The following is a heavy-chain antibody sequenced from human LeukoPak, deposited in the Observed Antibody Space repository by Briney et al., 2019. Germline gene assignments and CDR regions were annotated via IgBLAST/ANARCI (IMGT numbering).Heavy chain of an antibody. Sequence: GGSLRLSCAASGFTFSSYGMHWVRQAPGKGLEWVAVISYDGSNKYYADSVKGRFTISRDNSKNTLYLQMNSLRAEDTAVYYCAKGAGDFWSGYYFDYWGQGTLVTVSS. J-gene: IGHJ4*02. CDR2: ISYDGSNK. CDR3: AKGAGDFWSGYYFDY. V-gene: IGHV3-30*18. D-gene: IGHD3-3*01. CDR1: GFTFSSYG.